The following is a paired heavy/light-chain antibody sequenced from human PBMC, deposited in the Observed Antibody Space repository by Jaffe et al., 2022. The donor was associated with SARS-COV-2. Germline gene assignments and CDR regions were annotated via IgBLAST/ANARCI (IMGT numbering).Light chain of an antibody. Sequence: EIVLTQSPGTLSLSPGERATLSCRASQSVSSSYLAWYQQKPGQAPRLLIYGASSRATGIPDRFSGSGSGTDFTLTISRLEPEDFAVYYCQQYGSSSMYTFGQGTKLEIK. CDR2: GAS. J-gene: IGKJ2*01. CDR1: QSVSSSY. V-gene: IGKV3-20*01. CDR3: QQYGSSSMYT.
Heavy chain of an antibody. V-gene: IGHV3-23*01. CDR3: ANDYEGARLFYSGWFDP. CDR1: GFTFSSYA. D-gene: IGHD6-6*01. Sequence: EVQLLESGGGLVQPGGSLRLSCAASGFTFSSYAMSWVRQAPGKGLEWVSAISGSGGSTYYADSVKGRFTISRDNSKNTLYLQMNSLRAEDTAVYYCANDYEGARLFYSGWFDPWGQGTLVTVSS. CDR2: ISGSGGST. J-gene: IGHJ5*02.